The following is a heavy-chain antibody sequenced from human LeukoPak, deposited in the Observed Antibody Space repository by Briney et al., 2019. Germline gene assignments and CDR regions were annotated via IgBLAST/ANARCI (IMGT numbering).Heavy chain of an antibody. CDR3: ARVDYGDNGGFDY. Sequence: SQTLSLTCTVSGGSISSGGYYWSWIRQPPGKGLEWIGYIYHSGSTYYNPSLKSRVTISVDTSKNQFSLKLSSVTAADTAVYYCARVDYGDNGGFDYWGQGTLVTVSS. D-gene: IGHD4-17*01. CDR2: IYHSGST. V-gene: IGHV4-30-2*01. J-gene: IGHJ4*02. CDR1: GGSISSGGYY.